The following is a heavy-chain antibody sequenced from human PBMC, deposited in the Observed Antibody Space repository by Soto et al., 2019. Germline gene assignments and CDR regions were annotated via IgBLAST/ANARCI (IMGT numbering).Heavy chain of an antibody. Sequence: QVQLVQSGSEVKKPGSSVKVSCKASGYTFTSYAMHWVRQAPGQRLEWMGWINAGNGNTKYSQKFQGRVTITRDTSAYTAYMELCSRRSEETAVYYCARDVGATSDWGQGSLFTVAS. CDR1: GYTFTSYA. CDR2: INAGNGNT. J-gene: IGHJ4*02. D-gene: IGHD1-26*01. CDR3: ARDVGATSD. V-gene: IGHV1-3*01.